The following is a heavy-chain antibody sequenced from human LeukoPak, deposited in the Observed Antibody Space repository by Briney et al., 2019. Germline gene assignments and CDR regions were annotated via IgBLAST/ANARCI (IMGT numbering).Heavy chain of an antibody. CDR1: GFTISGHG. D-gene: IGHD6-13*01. CDR2: IWYDGSNK. J-gene: IGHJ4*02. V-gene: IGHV3-33*01. CDR3: ARDRVAAPGFNYFDY. Sequence: GRSLRLSCAAAGFTISGHGMHWVRQAPGKGLEWVAVIWYDGSNKYYADSVKGRFTISRDNSKTTLYLQMNSLRAEDTAVYYCARDRVAAPGFNYFDYWGQGTLVTVSS.